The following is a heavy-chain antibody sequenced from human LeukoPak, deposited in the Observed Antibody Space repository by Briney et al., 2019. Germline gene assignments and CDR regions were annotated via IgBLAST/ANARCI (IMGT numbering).Heavy chain of an antibody. D-gene: IGHD2-2*01. Sequence: GGSLRLSCAASGFTFSDYYMSWIRQAPGKGLEWVSYISSSGSTIYYADSVKGRFTISRDNAKNSLYLQMNSLRAEDTAVYYCARWSLVPAAPPNYYYYGMDVWGQGTTVTVSS. CDR2: ISSSGSTI. J-gene: IGHJ6*02. V-gene: IGHV3-11*01. CDR3: ARWSLVPAAPPNYYYYGMDV. CDR1: GFTFSDYY.